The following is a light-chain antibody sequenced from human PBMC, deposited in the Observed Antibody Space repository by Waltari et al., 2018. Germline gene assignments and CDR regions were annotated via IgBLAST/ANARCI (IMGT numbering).Light chain of an antibody. Sequence: EIVLTQSPAPPSFSPGESAPLPCRASQRVSSYLAWYQQKPGQAPRLLIYDASNRATGIPARFSGSGSGTDFTLTISSLEPEDFAVYYCQQRSNWPTFGPGTKVDIK. CDR3: QQRSNWPT. CDR2: DAS. CDR1: QRVSSY. J-gene: IGKJ3*01. V-gene: IGKV3-11*01.